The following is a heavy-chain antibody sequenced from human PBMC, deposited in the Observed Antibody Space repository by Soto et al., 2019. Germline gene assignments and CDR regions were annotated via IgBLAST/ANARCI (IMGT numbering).Heavy chain of an antibody. Sequence: SETLSLTCAVYGGSFSDYYWTWIRQPPGKGLEWIGEINHSGSTNYNPSLKSRVTISVDTSKNQFSLKLNSVTAADTAVYYCARPGTAMTTSLAYRGQGTLVTVFS. CDR3: ARPGTAMTTSLAY. D-gene: IGHD4-17*01. CDR2: INHSGST. V-gene: IGHV4-34*01. J-gene: IGHJ4*02. CDR1: GGSFSDYY.